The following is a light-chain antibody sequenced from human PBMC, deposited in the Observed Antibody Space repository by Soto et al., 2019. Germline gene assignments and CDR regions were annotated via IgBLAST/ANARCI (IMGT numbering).Light chain of an antibody. J-gene: IGKJ3*01. CDR3: QQFTSYSSLT. CDR1: QNIGRW. Sequence: DIQMTQSPSTLSASVGDTVTITCRASQNIGRWLAWYQQKPGKAPKLLIYDASNLESGVPSRISGSGSGTEFTLTISSLQPDDFATYYCQQFTSYSSLTFVPGTKVHIK. CDR2: DAS. V-gene: IGKV1-5*01.